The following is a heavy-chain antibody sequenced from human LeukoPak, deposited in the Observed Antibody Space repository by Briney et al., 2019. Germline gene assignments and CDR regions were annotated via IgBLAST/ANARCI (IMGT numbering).Heavy chain of an antibody. D-gene: IGHD3-22*01. CDR2: IIPIFGTA. V-gene: IGHV1-69*01. J-gene: IGHJ4*02. CDR1: GGTFSSYA. CDR3: ARDSSSSGSFDY. Sequence: SVKVSCKASGGTFSSYAISWVPQAPGQGLEWMGGIIPIFGTANYAQKFQGRVTITADESTSTAYMELSSLRSEDTAVYYCARDSSSSGSFDYWGQGTLVTVSS.